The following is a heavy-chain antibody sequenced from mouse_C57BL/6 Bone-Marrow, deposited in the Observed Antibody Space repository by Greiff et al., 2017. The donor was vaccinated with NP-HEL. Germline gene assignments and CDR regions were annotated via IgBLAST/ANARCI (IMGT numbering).Heavy chain of an antibody. CDR2: ISNGGGST. CDR1: GFTFSDYY. D-gene: IGHD2-4*01. J-gene: IGHJ4*01. V-gene: IGHV5-12*01. Sequence: EVKLVESGGGLVQPGGSLKLSCAASGFTFSDYYMYWVRQTPEKRLEWVAYISNGGGSTYYPDTVKGRFTISRDNAKNTLYLQMSRLKSEDTAMYYCARQGGYYDYDDAMDDWGQGTSVTVSS. CDR3: ARQGGYYDYDDAMDD.